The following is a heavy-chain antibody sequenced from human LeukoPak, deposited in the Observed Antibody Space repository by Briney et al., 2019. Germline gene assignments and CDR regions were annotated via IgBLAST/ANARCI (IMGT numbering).Heavy chain of an antibody. CDR2: INSNSGGT. J-gene: IGHJ4*02. CDR3: ARDRGPEWWGSFDC. D-gene: IGHD3-16*01. V-gene: IGHV1-2*02. CDR1: GYTFTGYY. Sequence: ASAKVSCKASGYTFTGYYIHWVRLAPGQGLQWMGWINSNSGGTNYAQKFQGRVTMTRETSIRTAYMELSSLISDDTAVYYCARDRGPEWWGSFDCWGQGTLVTVSS.